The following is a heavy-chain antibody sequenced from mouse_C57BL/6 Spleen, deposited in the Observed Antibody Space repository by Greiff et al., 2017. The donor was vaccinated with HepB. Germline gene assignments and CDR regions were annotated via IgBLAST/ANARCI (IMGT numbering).Heavy chain of an antibody. J-gene: IGHJ2*01. CDR3: ARSSLTTVGAAGDY. D-gene: IGHD1-1*01. CDR1: GYTFTSYW. CDR2: INPSNGGT. Sequence: QVQLQQPGTELVKPGASVKLSCKASGYTFTSYWMHWVKQRPGQGLEWIGNINPSNGGTNYNEKFKSKATLTVDKSSSTAYMQLSRLTSEDSAVYYCARSSLTTVGAAGDYWGQGTTLTVSS. V-gene: IGHV1-53*01.